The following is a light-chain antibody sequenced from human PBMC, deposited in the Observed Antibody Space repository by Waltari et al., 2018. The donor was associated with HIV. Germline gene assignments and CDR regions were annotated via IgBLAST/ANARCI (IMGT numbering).Light chain of an antibody. J-gene: IGLJ2*01. V-gene: IGLV1-44*01. CDR1: SSNIGDNA. Sequence: QSVLTQPPSVSGTPGQRVTISCSGGSSNIGDNALSWYQQFPGTAPKLLRLSNNQRPSGVPDRVSGSKSGASASLAISGLQSEDEAGYYCATLDDSLNGPVCGGGTKVTVL. CDR3: ATLDDSLNGPV. CDR2: SNN.